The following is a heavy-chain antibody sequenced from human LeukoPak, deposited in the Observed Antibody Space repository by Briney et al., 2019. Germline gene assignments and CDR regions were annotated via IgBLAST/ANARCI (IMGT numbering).Heavy chain of an antibody. Sequence: PSETLSLTCTVSGGSISSYYWSWIRQPPGKGLEWIGYIYYSGSTNYNPSLKSRVTISVDTSKNQFSLKLSSVTAADTAVYYCARVAVAGTGRGIDYWGQGTLVTVSS. CDR2: IYYSGST. V-gene: IGHV4-59*01. CDR1: GGSISSYY. CDR3: ARVAVAGTGRGIDY. J-gene: IGHJ4*02. D-gene: IGHD6-19*01.